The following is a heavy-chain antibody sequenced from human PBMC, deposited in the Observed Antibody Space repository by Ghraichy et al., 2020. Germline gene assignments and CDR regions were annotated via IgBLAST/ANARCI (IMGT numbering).Heavy chain of an antibody. CDR2: INHSGST. V-gene: IGHV4-34*01. D-gene: IGHD5-24*01. CDR3: ARATIRDGMDV. J-gene: IGHJ6*02. CDR1: GGTFSDYQ. Sequence: GSLRLSCAVYGGTFSDYQWTWIRQPPGEGLEWIGDINHSGSTNYNVSLKSRVIISLDTSKNQFALKLRFLTAADTAVYYCARATIRDGMDVWGQGTTVTVSS.